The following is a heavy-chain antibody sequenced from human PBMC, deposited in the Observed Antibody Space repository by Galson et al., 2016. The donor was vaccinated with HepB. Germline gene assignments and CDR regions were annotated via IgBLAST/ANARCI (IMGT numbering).Heavy chain of an antibody. V-gene: IGHV3-30*02. CDR1: GFTFSDFG. D-gene: IGHD6-19*01. CDR3: AKKGYSSGKFDAFDI. CDR2: IWYDGSNK. J-gene: IGHJ3*02. Sequence: SLRLSCAASGFTFSDFGMHWVRQAPGKGLEWVALIWYDGSNKHYADSVKGRFTISRDNSKGTLYLQMSSLRADDTAVYSCAKKGYSSGKFDAFDIWGQGTVVTVSS.